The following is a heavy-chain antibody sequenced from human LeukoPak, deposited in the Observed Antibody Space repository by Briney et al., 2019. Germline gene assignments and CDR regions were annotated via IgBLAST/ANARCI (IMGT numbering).Heavy chain of an antibody. V-gene: IGHV4-59*01. Sequence: SETLSLTCTVSGGSISSYYWSWIRQPPGKGLEWIGYIYYSGSTNCNPSLKSRVTISVDTSKNQFSLKLSSVTAADTAVYYCARSVTMVRGVPYYFDYWGQGTLVTVSS. CDR1: GGSISSYY. D-gene: IGHD3-10*01. CDR3: ARSVTMVRGVPYYFDY. CDR2: IYYSGST. J-gene: IGHJ4*02.